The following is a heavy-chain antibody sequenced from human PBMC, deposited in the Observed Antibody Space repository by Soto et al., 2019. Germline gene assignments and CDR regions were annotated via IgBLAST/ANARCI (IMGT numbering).Heavy chain of an antibody. V-gene: IGHV3-53*01. CDR2: IYGGGTK. CDR1: GFAFSSND. CDR3: VQTSGWPGFDF. J-gene: IGHJ4*02. Sequence: EVQLVESGGGVIQPGGSLRLSCAASGFAFSSNDMTWVRQAPGKGLEWVAVIYGGGTKYYADSLKGRFTISRDTSKNTLYLQMTGLRAEDTAVYYCVQTSGWPGFDFWGQGTMVTVSS. D-gene: IGHD6-19*01.